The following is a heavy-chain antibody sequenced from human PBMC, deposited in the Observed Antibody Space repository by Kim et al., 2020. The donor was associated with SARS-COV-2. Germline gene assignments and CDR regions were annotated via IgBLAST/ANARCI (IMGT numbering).Heavy chain of an antibody. D-gene: IGHD6-13*01. CDR3: ARARSSSWYTPQDYYYYMDV. CDR1: GGSISSYY. Sequence: SETLSLTCSVSGGSISSYYWSWIRQAPGKGLEWIGSISYNGSTNYNPSLKSRVTISGDTSKNQFSLKLRSVTAADTAVYYCARARSSSWYTPQDYYYYMDVWGKGTTVTVSS. CDR2: ISYNGST. J-gene: IGHJ6*03. V-gene: IGHV4-59*01.